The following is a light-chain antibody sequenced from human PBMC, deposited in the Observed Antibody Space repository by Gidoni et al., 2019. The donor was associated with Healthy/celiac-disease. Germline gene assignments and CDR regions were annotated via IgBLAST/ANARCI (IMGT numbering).Light chain of an antibody. V-gene: IGLV2-23*01. CDR3: CSYAGSSTYVV. Sequence: QSALTQPASESGSPGQPITIPCTGTSSDFGSYNLVSWYQQHPGKSPKLMIYEGSKRPSGVSNRFSGSKSGNTASLTISGLQAEDEADYYCCSYAGSSTYVVFGGGTKLTVL. CDR2: EGS. CDR1: SSDFGSYNL. J-gene: IGLJ2*01.